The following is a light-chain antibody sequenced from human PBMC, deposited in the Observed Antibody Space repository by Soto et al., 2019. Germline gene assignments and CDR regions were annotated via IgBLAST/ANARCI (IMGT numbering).Light chain of an antibody. CDR3: QHYGRPQWT. J-gene: IGKJ1*01. CDR1: QSVSIN. Sequence: EIVMTQSPATLSVSPGERATLSCRASQSVSINLAWYQQKPGQAPRLLIYGASSRATGIPARFSGSGSGTEFTLTINKLEPEDSAVYYCQHYGRPQWTFGQGTKVEIK. V-gene: IGKV3-15*01. CDR2: GAS.